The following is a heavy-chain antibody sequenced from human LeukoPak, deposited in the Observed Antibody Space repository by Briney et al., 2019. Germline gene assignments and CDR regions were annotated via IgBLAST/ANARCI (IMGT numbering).Heavy chain of an antibody. Sequence: SETLSLTCTVSGGSISSYYWSWIRQPPGKGLEWIGYIYYSGSTNYNPSLKSRVTISVDTSKNQFSLKLSSVTAADTAVYYCARDRGYCTNGVCYGGYYYYGMDFWGQGTTATVSS. V-gene: IGHV4-59*01. D-gene: IGHD2-8*01. J-gene: IGHJ6*02. CDR2: IYYSGST. CDR1: GGSISSYY. CDR3: ARDRGYCTNGVCYGGYYYYGMDF.